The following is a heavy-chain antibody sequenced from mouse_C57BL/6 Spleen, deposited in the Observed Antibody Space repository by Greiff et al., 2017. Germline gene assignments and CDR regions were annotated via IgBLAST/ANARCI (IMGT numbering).Heavy chain of an antibody. J-gene: IGHJ3*01. CDR2: LNPSTGGT. CDR1: GYSFTGYY. Sequence: EVQLQQSGPELVKPGASVKISCKASGYSFTGYYMNWVKQSPEKSLEWIGELNPSTGGTTYNQKFKAKATLTVDKSSSTAYMQLKSLTSEDSAVYYCARHYYDYDGFAYWGQGTLVTVSA. D-gene: IGHD2-4*01. V-gene: IGHV1-42*01. CDR3: ARHYYDYDGFAY.